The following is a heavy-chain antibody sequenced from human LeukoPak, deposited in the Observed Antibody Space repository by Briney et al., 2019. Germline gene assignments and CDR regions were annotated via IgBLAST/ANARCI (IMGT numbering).Heavy chain of an antibody. V-gene: IGHV3-7*01. CDR3: ARLRGQWLAPTDY. CDR1: GFTFSRSW. D-gene: IGHD6-19*01. J-gene: IGHJ4*02. Sequence: GGSLRLSCAASGFTFSRSWMSWVRQAPGKGLEWVANIKQDGNEKYYVDSVKGRFTISRDNGKNSLYLQMNSLRAEDTAVYYCARLRGQWLAPTDYWGQGTLVTVSS. CDR2: IKQDGNEK.